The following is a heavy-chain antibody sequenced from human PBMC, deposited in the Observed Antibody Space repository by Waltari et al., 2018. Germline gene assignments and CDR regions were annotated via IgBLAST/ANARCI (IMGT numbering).Heavy chain of an antibody. J-gene: IGHJ4*02. V-gene: IGHV4-39*07. CDR1: GGSISSSSYY. CDR2: IYYSGST. Sequence: QLQLQESGPGLVKPSETLSLTCTVPGGSISSSSYYWGWLRQPPGKGLEWIGSIYYSGSTYYNPSLKSRVTISVDTSKNQFSLKLSSVTAADTAVYYCARGVVTPRGLFDYWGQGTLVTVSS. D-gene: IGHD2-15*01. CDR3: ARGVVTPRGLFDY.